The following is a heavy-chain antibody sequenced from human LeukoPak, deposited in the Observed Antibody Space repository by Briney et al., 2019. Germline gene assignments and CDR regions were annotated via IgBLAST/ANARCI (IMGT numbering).Heavy chain of an antibody. J-gene: IGHJ4*02. V-gene: IGHV3-7*03. CDR3: ARVGTMARRHAFDY. CDR1: GLTFSSSW. D-gene: IGHD3-10*01. Sequence: PGGSLRLSCAVSGLTFSSSWMDWVRQAPGKGLEWVASINPDGNKKYSADSVKGRFTISRDNAENSLYLQMNSLRAEDTAVYYCARVGTMARRHAFDYWGQGTLVTVSS. CDR2: INPDGNKK.